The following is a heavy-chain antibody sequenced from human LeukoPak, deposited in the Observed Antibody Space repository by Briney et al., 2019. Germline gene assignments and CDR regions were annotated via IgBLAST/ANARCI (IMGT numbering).Heavy chain of an antibody. V-gene: IGHV4-59*01. Sequence: KPSETLSLTCTVSGGSISSYYWSWIRQPPGKGLEWIGYIYYSGSTNYNPSLKSRVTLSIDKSKNQFSLKLSSVTAADTAVYYCARGGDSSGYYYPVFDYWGQGTLVTVSS. CDR3: ARGGDSSGYYYPVFDY. D-gene: IGHD3-22*01. CDR2: IYYSGST. J-gene: IGHJ4*02. CDR1: GGSISSYY.